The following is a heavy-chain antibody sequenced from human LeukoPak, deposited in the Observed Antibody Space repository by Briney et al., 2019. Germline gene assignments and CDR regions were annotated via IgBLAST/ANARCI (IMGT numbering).Heavy chain of an antibody. J-gene: IGHJ3*02. V-gene: IGHV4-4*07. D-gene: IGHD3-10*01. CDR2: IYTSGST. CDR3: ATSWRLYCSGRSYAFDI. CDR1: GGSISNYY. Sequence: SETLSLTCTVSGGSISNYYWNWIRQPAGKGLEWIGRIYTSGSTNYNPSLKSRVTMPVDTSKNQFSLKLSSVTAADTAVYYCATSWRLYCSGRSYAFDIWGQGKMVTVSS.